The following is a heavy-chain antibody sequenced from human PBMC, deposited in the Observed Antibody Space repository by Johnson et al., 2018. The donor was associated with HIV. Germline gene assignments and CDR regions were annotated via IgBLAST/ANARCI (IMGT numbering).Heavy chain of an antibody. Sequence: VQLVESGGGVVQPGRSLRLSCSASGFTVSSNYMSWVRQAPGRGLEWVSVIYSGGSTYYADSVKGRFTISRDNSKNTLYLQMNSLKTEDTAVYYCMTMATTHEGYAFDIWGQGTMVTVSS. D-gene: IGHD5-24*01. J-gene: IGHJ3*02. CDR1: GFTVSSNY. CDR3: MTMATTHEGYAFDI. V-gene: IGHV3-66*01. CDR2: IYSGGST.